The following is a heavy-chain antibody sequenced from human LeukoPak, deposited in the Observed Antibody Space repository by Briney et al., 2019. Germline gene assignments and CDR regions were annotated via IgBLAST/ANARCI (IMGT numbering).Heavy chain of an antibody. CDR1: GYTSTGYY. CDR3: ARDSEAPRHFDWLTPRGYYYMDV. D-gene: IGHD3-9*01. V-gene: IGHV1-2*06. J-gene: IGHJ6*03. CDR2: INPNSGGT. Sequence: ASVKVSCKASGYTSTGYYMHWVRQAPGQGLEWMGRINPNSGGTNYAQKFQGRVTITRDTSISPAYMELSRLRSDNTAVYYCARDSEAPRHFDWLTPRGYYYMDVWGKGTRSPSP.